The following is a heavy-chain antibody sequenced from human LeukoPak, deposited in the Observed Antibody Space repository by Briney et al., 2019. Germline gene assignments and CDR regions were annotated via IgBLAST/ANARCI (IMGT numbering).Heavy chain of an antibody. D-gene: IGHD5-24*01. Sequence: GGSLRLSCAASGFTFSSYSMGWVRQAPGKGLEFVANINPDGHDEYCVDSVRGRATISRDNAENSLFLQMNSLRVEDTGIYYCAKWRWRQSEYEDWGQGTLVTVSS. V-gene: IGHV3-7*01. J-gene: IGHJ4*02. CDR2: INPDGHDE. CDR1: GFTFSSYS. CDR3: AKWRWRQSEYED.